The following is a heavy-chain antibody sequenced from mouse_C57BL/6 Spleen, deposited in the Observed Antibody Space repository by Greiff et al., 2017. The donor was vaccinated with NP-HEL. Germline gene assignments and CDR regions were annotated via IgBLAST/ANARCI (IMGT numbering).Heavy chain of an antibody. J-gene: IGHJ2*01. V-gene: IGHV1-55*01. CDR2: IYPGSGST. D-gene: IGHD1-1*01. CDR3: ARIYYYGSSPMYYFDY. Sequence: QVQLQQPGAELVKPGASVKMSSKASGYTFTSYWITWVKQRPGQGLEWIGDIYPGSGSTNYNEKFKSQATLTVDTSSSTAYMQLSSLTSEDSAVYYCARIYYYGSSPMYYFDYWGQGTTLTVSS. CDR1: GYTFTSYW.